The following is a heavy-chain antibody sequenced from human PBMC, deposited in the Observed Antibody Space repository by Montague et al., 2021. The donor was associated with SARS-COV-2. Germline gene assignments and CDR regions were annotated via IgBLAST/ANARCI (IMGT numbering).Heavy chain of an antibody. CDR3: ARLNFHITIFGVVSSRVFDY. D-gene: IGHD3-3*01. Sequence: SETLSLTCTVSGGSISSSSNYWGWIRQPPGKGLEWIGNIYYSGGTYYNPSLKSRVTISVDTSKNQFSLKLSSVTAADTAVYYCARLNFHITIFGVVSSRVFDYWGQGTLVTVPS. V-gene: IGHV4-39*01. J-gene: IGHJ4*02. CDR2: IYYSGGT. CDR1: GGSISSSSNY.